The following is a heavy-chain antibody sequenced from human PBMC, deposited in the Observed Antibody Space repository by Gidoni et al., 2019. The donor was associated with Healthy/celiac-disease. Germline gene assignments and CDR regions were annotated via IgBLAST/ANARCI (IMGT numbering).Heavy chain of an antibody. Sequence: EVQLVESGGGLVQPGGSLRLSCAASGFTFSSYWMSWVRQAPGKGLEWVANIKQDGSEKYDVDSVKGRFTISRDNAKNSLYLQMNSLRAEDTAVYYCARARDNYYDSSGYPLGYWGQGTLVTVSS. D-gene: IGHD3-22*01. J-gene: IGHJ4*02. V-gene: IGHV3-7*01. CDR2: IKQDGSEK. CDR3: ARARDNYYDSSGYPLGY. CDR1: GFTFSSYW.